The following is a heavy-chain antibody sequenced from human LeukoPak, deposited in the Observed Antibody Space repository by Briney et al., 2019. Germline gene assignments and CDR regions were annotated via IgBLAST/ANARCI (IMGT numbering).Heavy chain of an antibody. CDR3: ARVEAAAGTQFDY. CDR2: IYYSGST. CDR1: GGSISSYY. J-gene: IGHJ4*02. V-gene: IGHV4-59*01. D-gene: IGHD6-13*01. Sequence: TSETLSLTCTVSGGSISSYYWSWIRQPPGKGLEWIGYIYYSGSTNYNPSLKSRVTISVDTSKNQFSLKLSSVTAADTAVYYCARVEAAAGTQFDYWGQGTLVTVSS.